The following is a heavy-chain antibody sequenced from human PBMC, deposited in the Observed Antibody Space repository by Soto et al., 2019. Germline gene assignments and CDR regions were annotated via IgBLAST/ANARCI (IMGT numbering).Heavy chain of an antibody. CDR3: AKDQDDYIWGSYRRDDAFDI. D-gene: IGHD3-16*02. CDR2: ISWNSGSI. Sequence: GGSLRLSCAASGFTFDDYAMHWVRQAPGKGLEWVSGISWNSGSIGYADSVKGRFTISRDNAKKSLYLQMNSLRAEDTALYYCAKDQDDYIWGSYRRDDAFDIWGQGTMVTVSS. V-gene: IGHV3-9*01. J-gene: IGHJ3*02. CDR1: GFTFDDYA.